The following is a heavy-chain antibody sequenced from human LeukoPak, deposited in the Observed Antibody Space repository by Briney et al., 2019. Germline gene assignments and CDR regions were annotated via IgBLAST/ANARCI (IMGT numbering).Heavy chain of an antibody. CDR2: INPNSGGT. J-gene: IGHJ4*02. D-gene: IGHD6-6*01. V-gene: IGHV1-2*02. Sequence: ASVKVSCKASGYTFTGYYMHWVRQAPGQGLEWMGWINPNSGGTNYAQKFQGRVTMTTDTSTSTAYMELRSLRSDDTAVYYCARDDSSSTAGDYWGQGTLVTVSS. CDR3: ARDDSSSTAGDY. CDR1: GYTFTGYY.